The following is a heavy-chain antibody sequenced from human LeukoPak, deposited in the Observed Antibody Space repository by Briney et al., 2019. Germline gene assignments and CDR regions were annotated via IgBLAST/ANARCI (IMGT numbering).Heavy chain of an antibody. J-gene: IGHJ4*02. CDR1: GYSISSGYY. Sequence: PSETLSLTCTVSGYSISSGYYWGWIRQPPGKGLEWIGSIYHSGSTYYNPSLKSRVTISVDTSKNQFSLKLSSVTAADTAVYYCARAPILRGYDYWGQGTLVTVSS. V-gene: IGHV4-38-2*02. CDR3: ARAPILRGYDY. CDR2: IYHSGST. D-gene: IGHD3-3*02.